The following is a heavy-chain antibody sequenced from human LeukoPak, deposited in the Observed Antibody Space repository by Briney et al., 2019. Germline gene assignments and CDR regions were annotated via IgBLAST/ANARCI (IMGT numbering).Heavy chain of an antibody. Sequence: GASVKVSCKASVYTFTGYYMHCVRQAPGQGLWWMVGINPNSGGTNYAQKFQGRVTMTRDTSISTAYMELSRLRSDDTAVYYCARVVAAACDYWGQGTLVTVSS. J-gene: IGHJ4*02. CDR2: INPNSGGT. CDR1: VYTFTGYY. D-gene: IGHD6-13*01. CDR3: ARVVAAACDY. V-gene: IGHV1-2*02.